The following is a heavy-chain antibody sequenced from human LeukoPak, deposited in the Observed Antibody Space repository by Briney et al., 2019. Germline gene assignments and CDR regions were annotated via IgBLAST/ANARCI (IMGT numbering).Heavy chain of an antibody. Sequence: PSETLSLTCTLSGGSISTYYWSWIPQPPGKGLKWIGYIYHSGSTNYNPSLKSRVTISVDTSKNQFSLKLSSVTAADTAVYYCARGGGYASPIGYWGQGALVTVSS. CDR3: ARGGGYASPIGY. CDR2: IYHSGST. CDR1: GGSISTYY. D-gene: IGHD5-12*01. V-gene: IGHV4-59*01. J-gene: IGHJ4*02.